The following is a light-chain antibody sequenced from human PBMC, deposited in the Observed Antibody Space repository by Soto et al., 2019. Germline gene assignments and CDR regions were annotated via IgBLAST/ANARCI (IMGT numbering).Light chain of an antibody. V-gene: IGKV3-15*01. Sequence: EIVMTQSPATLSVTPGERATLSCRASQSVSSNLAWYQQKPGQSPGLLMFNASTSATGIPARFSGSGSGTEFTLTIPSLQSEDFGVYYYQQFNYWPPLTFGGGTKVEIK. CDR3: QQFNYWPPLT. CDR2: NAS. J-gene: IGKJ4*01. CDR1: QSVSSN.